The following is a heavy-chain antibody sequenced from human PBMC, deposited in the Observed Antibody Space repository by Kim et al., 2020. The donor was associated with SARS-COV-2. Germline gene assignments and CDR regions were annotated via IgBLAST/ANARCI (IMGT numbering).Heavy chain of an antibody. D-gene: IGHD4-4*01. V-gene: IGHV3-11*01. CDR1: GFTFSDYY. CDR2: ISSSGSTI. Sequence: GGSLRLSCAASGFTFSDYYMSWIRQAPGKGLEWVSYISSSGSTIYYADSVKGRFTISRDNAKNSLYLQMNSLRAEDTAVYYCASIFAMTTVTTPYYYGMDVWGQGTTVTVSS. CDR3: ASIFAMTTVTTPYYYGMDV. J-gene: IGHJ6*02.